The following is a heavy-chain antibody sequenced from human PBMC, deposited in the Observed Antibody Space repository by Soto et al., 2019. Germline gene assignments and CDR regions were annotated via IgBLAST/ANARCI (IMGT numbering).Heavy chain of an antibody. CDR2: IIPIFGTA. CDR1: GGTFSSYA. D-gene: IGHD2-2*01. CDR3: ATSTSCQPQHYYYYGMDV. Sequence: QVQLVQSGAEVKKPGSSVKVSCKASGGTFSSYAISWVRQAPGQGLEWMGGIIPIFGTANYAQKFQGRVTITADESTSTAYMELSSLRSEDTAVYYCATSTSCQPQHYYYYGMDVWGQGTTVTVSS. V-gene: IGHV1-69*01. J-gene: IGHJ6*02.